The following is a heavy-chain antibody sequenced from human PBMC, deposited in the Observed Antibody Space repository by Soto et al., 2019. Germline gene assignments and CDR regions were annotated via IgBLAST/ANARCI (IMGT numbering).Heavy chain of an antibody. D-gene: IGHD1-26*01. CDR1: GYTFNTYN. J-gene: IGHJ4*02. V-gene: IGHV1-46*02. CDR3: ARLYSGSRLDY. CDR2: INPSIGST. Sequence: QVQLVQSGAEVKKPGASVKVSCKASGYTFNTYNMYWVRQAPGQGLEWMGVINPSIGSTNYAQKFQGRVIMTRDTSTSTVYMELSTLRSEDTAVYYCARLYSGSRLDYWGQGTLVTVSS.